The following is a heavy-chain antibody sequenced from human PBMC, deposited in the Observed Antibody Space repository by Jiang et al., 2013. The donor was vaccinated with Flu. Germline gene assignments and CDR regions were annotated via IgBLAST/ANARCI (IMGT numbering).Heavy chain of an antibody. CDR3: ARDLWGVPGY. D-gene: IGHD3-10*01. J-gene: IGHJ4*02. CDR2: ISYDGSNK. V-gene: IGHV3-30-3*01. Sequence: MHWVRQAPGKGLEWVAVISYDGSNKYYADSVKGRFTISRDNSKNTLYLQMNSLRAEDTAVYYCARDLWGVPGYWGQGTLVTVSS.